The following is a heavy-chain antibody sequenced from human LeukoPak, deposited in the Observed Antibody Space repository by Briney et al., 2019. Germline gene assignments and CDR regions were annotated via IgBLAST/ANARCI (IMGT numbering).Heavy chain of an antibody. CDR1: GYTFTGYY. D-gene: IGHD2-2*01. V-gene: IGHV1-2*02. Sequence: ASVKVSCKASGYTFTGYYMHWVRQAPGQGLEWMGWINPNSGGTNYAQKFQGGVTMTRDTSISAAYMELSRLRSDDTAVYYCAREGSSTSSGFDYWGQGTLVTVSS. J-gene: IGHJ4*02. CDR2: INPNSGGT. CDR3: AREGSSTSSGFDY.